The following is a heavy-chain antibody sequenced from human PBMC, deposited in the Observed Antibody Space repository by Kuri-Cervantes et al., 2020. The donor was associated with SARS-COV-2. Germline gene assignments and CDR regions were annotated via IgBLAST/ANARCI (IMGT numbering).Heavy chain of an antibody. CDR2: INHSGST. Sequence: SQTLSLTCAVYGGSFSGYYWSWIRQPPGKGLEWIGEINHSGSTNYNPSLKSRVTISVDTSKNQFSLKLSSVTAADTAVYYCARGPTPRSRNYYGMDVWGQGTTATVSS. J-gene: IGHJ6*02. CDR1: GGSFSGYY. V-gene: IGHV4-34*01. CDR3: ARGPTPRSRNYYGMDV.